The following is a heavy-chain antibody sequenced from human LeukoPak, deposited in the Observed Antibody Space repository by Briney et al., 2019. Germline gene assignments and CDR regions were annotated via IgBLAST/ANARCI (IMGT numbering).Heavy chain of an antibody. CDR1: GASMNSYY. V-gene: IGHV4-59*01. Sequence: SETLSLTCTDSGASMNSYYSKWLRQPPGKGLEWIGYIYYSGSSNYNPSLKSRVTISVNTSKKQFSLKLRSVTAADTAIYYCARDTRQYDNSGYFHFDFWGQGDLVTVSS. CDR2: IYYSGSS. CDR3: ARDTRQYDNSGYFHFDF. J-gene: IGHJ4*02. D-gene: IGHD3-22*01.